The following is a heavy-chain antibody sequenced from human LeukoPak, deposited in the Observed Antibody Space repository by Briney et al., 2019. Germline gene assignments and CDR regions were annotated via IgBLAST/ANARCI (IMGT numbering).Heavy chain of an antibody. CDR2: ISSSSTI. J-gene: IGHJ4*02. CDR1: GFTFSTYS. D-gene: IGHD2-2*01. CDR3: ARGYCSSVTCYPSDY. Sequence: PGGSLRLSCAASGFTFSTYSMTWVRQAPGRGLEWVSYISSSSTIYYADSVKGRFTISRDNAKNSLYLQMNSLRAEDTAVYYCARGYCSSVTCYPSDYWGQGTLVTVSS. V-gene: IGHV3-48*01.